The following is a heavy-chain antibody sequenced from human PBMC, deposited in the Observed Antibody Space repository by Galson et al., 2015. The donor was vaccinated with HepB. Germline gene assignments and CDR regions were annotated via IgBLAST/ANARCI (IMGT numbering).Heavy chain of an antibody. Sequence: SLRLSCAASGFTFDDYAMHWVRQAPGKGLEWVSGISWNSGSIGYADSVKGRFTISRDNAKNSLYLQMNSLRAEDTALYYCAKDTEGGVDGMDVWGQGTTVTVSS. CDR1: GFTFDDYA. CDR2: ISWNSGSI. D-gene: IGHD2-15*01. J-gene: IGHJ6*02. V-gene: IGHV3-9*01. CDR3: AKDTEGGVDGMDV.